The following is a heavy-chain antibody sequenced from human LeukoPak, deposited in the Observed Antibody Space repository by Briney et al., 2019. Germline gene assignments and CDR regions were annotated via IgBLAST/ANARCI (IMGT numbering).Heavy chain of an antibody. CDR3: ARSTYCGGDCDPALGY. V-gene: IGHV3-48*02. J-gene: IGHJ4*02. Sequence: GGSLTRTCAASGFTFSSYSMNWVRQAPGKGLEWVSYISSSNNTIYYADSVKGRFTISRDNAKNSLYLQMNSLRDEDTAVYYCARSTYCGGDCDPALGYWGQGTPVTVSS. CDR2: ISSSNNTI. D-gene: IGHD2-21*02. CDR1: GFTFSSYS.